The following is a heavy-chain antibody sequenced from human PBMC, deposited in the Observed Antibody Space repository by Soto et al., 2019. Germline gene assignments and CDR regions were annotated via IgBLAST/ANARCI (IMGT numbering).Heavy chain of an antibody. CDR1: GFTFGDYA. V-gene: IGHV3-49*03. Sequence: PGGSLRLSCTASGFTFGDYAMSWFRQAPGKGLEWVGFIRSKAYGGTTEYAASVKGRFTISRDDSKSIAYLQMNSLKTEDTAAYYCTRESSITIFWLAAPRAFDIWGQGTMVTVSS. J-gene: IGHJ3*02. CDR2: IRSKAYGGTT. CDR3: TRESSITIFWLAAPRAFDI. D-gene: IGHD3-9*01.